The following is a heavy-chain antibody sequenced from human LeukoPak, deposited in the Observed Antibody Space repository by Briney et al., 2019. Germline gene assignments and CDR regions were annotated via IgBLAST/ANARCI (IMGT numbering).Heavy chain of an antibody. Sequence: DPSETLSLTCTVSGGSISSSSYYWGWIRQPPGKGLEWIGSIYYSGSTYYNPSLKSRVTISVDTSKNQFSLKLSSVTAADTAVYYCARELNRARTTTTNWFDPWGQGTLVTVSS. CDR2: IYYSGST. J-gene: IGHJ5*02. V-gene: IGHV4-39*07. CDR3: ARELNRARTTTTNWFDP. D-gene: IGHD1-1*01. CDR1: GGSISSSSYY.